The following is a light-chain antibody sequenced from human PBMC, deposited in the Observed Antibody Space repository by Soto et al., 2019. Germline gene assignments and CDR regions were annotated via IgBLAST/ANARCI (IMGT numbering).Light chain of an antibody. J-gene: IGKJ1*01. CDR3: QQYGSSPPWT. CDR1: QSVSSSY. V-gene: IGKV3-20*01. CDR2: GAS. Sequence: EIVLTQSPGTLALSPGERATLSCRASQSVSSSYLAWYQQKPGQAPRLLIYGASSRATGIPDRFSGSGCGTAYTLTISRLEPQDFSVYYCQQYGSSPPWTFGQGTKVEIK.